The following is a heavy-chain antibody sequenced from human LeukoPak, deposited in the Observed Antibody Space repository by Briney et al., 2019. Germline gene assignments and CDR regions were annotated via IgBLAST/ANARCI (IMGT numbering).Heavy chain of an antibody. Sequence: PSGTLSLTCAVSGGSISSSNWWSWVRQPPGKGLGWIGEIHPSGSTNSNPSLESRVTISVDTSKNQFSLKLTSVTAADTAVYYCARGTDAYKGGNYWGQGTLVTVSS. J-gene: IGHJ4*02. D-gene: IGHD5-24*01. CDR1: GGSISSSNW. V-gene: IGHV4-4*02. CDR3: ARGTDAYKGGNY. CDR2: IHPSGST.